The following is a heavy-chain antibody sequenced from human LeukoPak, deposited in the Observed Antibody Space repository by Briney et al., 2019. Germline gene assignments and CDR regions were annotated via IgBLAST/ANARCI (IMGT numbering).Heavy chain of an antibody. D-gene: IGHD3-10*01. J-gene: IGHJ5*02. CDR3: AGDHSHGSDNWFDP. CDR1: GYTFTSYG. CDR2: ISAYNGNT. V-gene: IGHV1-18*01. Sequence: ASVKVSCKASGYTFTSYGISWVRQAPGQGLEWMGWISAYNGNTNYAQKLQGRVTMTTDTSTSTAYMELRSLRSDDTAVYYCAGDHSHGSDNWFDPWGQGTLVTVSS.